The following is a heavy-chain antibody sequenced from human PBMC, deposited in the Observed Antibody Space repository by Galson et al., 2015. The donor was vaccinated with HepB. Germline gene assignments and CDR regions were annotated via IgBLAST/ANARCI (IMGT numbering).Heavy chain of an antibody. D-gene: IGHD4-17*01. V-gene: IGHV3-11*06. CDR1: GFTFSDYY. CDR2: ISGSTTYT. Sequence: SLRLSCAASGFTFSDYYMSWIRQAPGKGLEWISYISGSTTYTNYADSVKGRFTISRDNAKNSLYLQMNSLRAEDAAVYYCARVADVDYGDHSHFDYWGQGTLVTVSS. CDR3: ARVADVDYGDHSHFDY. J-gene: IGHJ4*02.